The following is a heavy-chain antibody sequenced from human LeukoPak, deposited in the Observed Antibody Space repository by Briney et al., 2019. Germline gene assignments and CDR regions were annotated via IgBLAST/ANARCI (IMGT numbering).Heavy chain of an antibody. CDR2: IYYSGST. CDR1: GGSISSYY. V-gene: IGHV4-59*01. J-gene: IGHJ5*02. D-gene: IGHD5-24*01. Sequence: PSETLSLTCTVSGGSISSYYWSWIRQPPGKGLERIGYIYYSGSTEYNPSLKSRVTISVDTSKNQFSLKMSSVTAADTAVYYCARARDGHINNWFDPWGQGTLVTVSS. CDR3: ARARDGHINNWFDP.